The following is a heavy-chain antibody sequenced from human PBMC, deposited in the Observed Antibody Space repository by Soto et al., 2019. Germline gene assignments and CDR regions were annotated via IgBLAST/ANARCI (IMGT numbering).Heavy chain of an antibody. CDR3: ARESEDLTSNFDY. Sequence: EVQLVESGGGLVKPGGSLRLSCAASGFTFTRYSMNWVRQVPGKGLEWVSSISSTTNYIYYGESMKGRFTISRDNAKNSLYLEMNSLRAEDTAVYYCARESEDLTSNFDYWGQGTLVTVSS. J-gene: IGHJ4*02. CDR2: ISSTTNYI. CDR1: GFTFTRYS. V-gene: IGHV3-21*06.